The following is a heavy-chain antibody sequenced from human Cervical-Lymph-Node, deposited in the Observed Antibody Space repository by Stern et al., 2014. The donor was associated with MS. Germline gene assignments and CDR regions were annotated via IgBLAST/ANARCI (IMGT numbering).Heavy chain of an antibody. CDR2: ISWNSGSI. CDR1: GFTFDDYA. Sequence: EVQLVESGGGLEQPGRSVRVSCAASGFTFDDYAMHWVRQAPGQGLEWVAGISWNSGSIGYADPVEGRFTIARETAKNSRCMQLNSLRAEDTALYYCAKDRNRGYSYGYSYGMDVWGQGTTVTVSS. J-gene: IGHJ6*02. D-gene: IGHD5-18*01. V-gene: IGHV3-9*01. CDR3: AKDRNRGYSYGYSYGMDV.